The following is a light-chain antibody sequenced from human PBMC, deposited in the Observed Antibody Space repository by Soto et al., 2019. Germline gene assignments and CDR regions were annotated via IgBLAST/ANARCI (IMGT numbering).Light chain of an antibody. Sequence: DIQMTQSPSSLSASVGDTVTVTCRASQSVSGWLAWYQQKPGEAPKLLIYDASSLQSGVPPRFSGSGSGTDFTLSINSLQPEDFATYYCQQTYSTGTFGQGTRLEIK. CDR1: QSVSGW. V-gene: IGKV1-39*01. CDR2: DAS. J-gene: IGKJ5*01. CDR3: QQTYSTGT.